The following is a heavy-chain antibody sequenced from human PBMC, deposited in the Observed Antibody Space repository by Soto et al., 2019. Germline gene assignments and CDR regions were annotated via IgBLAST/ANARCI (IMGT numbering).Heavy chain of an antibody. Sequence: GGSLRLSCAASGFTFSSYSMNWVRQAPGKGLEWVSSISSSSSYIYYADSVKGRFTISRDNAKNSLYLQMNSLRAEGTAVYYCARAPEKTSIADYYYYGMDVWGQGTTVTVSS. CDR3: ARAPEKTSIADYYYYGMDV. D-gene: IGHD6-6*01. CDR2: ISSSSSYI. CDR1: GFTFSSYS. J-gene: IGHJ6*02. V-gene: IGHV3-21*01.